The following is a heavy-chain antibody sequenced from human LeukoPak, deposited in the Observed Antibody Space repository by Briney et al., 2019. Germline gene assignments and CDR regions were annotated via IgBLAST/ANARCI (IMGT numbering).Heavy chain of an antibody. Sequence: PGGSLRLSCAASGFTFSSYAMTWVRQAPGKGLEWFGSISYSGGTSYNPSLRSRVTISVDTSKNQFSLKLNSVTAADTAVYYCARQIGAPGFDYWGQGTLVTVSS. J-gene: IGHJ4*02. CDR1: GFTFSSYA. D-gene: IGHD3-10*01. V-gene: IGHV4-39*01. CDR2: ISYSGGT. CDR3: ARQIGAPGFDY.